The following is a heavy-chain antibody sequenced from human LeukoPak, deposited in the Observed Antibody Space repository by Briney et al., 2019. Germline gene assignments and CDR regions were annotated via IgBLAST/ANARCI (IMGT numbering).Heavy chain of an antibody. D-gene: IGHD3-22*01. V-gene: IGHV3-66*01. CDR3: ASGDGYYDSSGYSHDAFDI. CDR2: IHSGGST. CDR1: GFIFSTYG. J-gene: IGHJ3*02. Sequence: QAGGSLRLSCAASGFIFSTYGMHWVRQAPGKGLEGGSVIHSGGSTYYADSVKGRFTISRDNSKNTLYLQMHSLRAEDTAVYYCASGDGYYDSSGYSHDAFDIWGQGTMVTVSS.